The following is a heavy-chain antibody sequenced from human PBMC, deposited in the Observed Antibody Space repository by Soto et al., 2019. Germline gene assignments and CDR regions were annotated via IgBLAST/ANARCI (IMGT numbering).Heavy chain of an antibody. J-gene: IGHJ6*03. CDR3: AMSARPDFYYMDV. D-gene: IGHD6-6*01. V-gene: IGHV3-64*01. Sequence: EVQLAESGGGLAQPGGSLRLSCAASGFTLSGYAMDWVRQAPGKGLEYVSGISSNGVGTYYANSVQGRFTISRDNSENTVYLQMGSLRPEDMAVYYWAMSARPDFYYMDVWGKGTTVTVS. CDR2: ISSNGVGT. CDR1: GFTLSGYA.